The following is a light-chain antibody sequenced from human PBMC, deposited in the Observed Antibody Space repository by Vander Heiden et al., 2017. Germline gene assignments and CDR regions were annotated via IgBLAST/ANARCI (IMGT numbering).Light chain of an antibody. CDR3: QQSYSTHAIT. CDR2: STS. CDR1: KSISRY. V-gene: IGKV1-39*01. Sequence: DIQMTQSPSSLSASVGDRVTLTCRASKSISRYLNWYQQKPGQAPKLLIYSTSTLQNGVTSRFSGSGSETDFTLTISGLQAEDFATYYCQQSYSTHAITFGQGRRLDIK. J-gene: IGKJ5*01.